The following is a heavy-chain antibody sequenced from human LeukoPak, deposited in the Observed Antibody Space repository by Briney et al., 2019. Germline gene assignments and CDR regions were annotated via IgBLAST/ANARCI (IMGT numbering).Heavy chain of an antibody. CDR1: GFTFSNYG. D-gene: IGHD3-10*01. J-gene: IGHJ4*02. CDR2: IRYDGNNK. V-gene: IGHV3-30*02. Sequence: GGSLRLSCGASGFTFSNYGMLWVRQAPGKGLDWVAFIRYDGNNKLYADSVKGRFTISRDNSKNTLYLHINSLRAEDTAVYYCAKYTSVKYYYGSGSYYNLGYWGQGTLVTVSS. CDR3: AKYTSVKYYYGSGSYYNLGY.